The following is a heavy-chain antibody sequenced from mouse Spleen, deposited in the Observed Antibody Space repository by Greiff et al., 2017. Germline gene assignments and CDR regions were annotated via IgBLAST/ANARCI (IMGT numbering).Heavy chain of an antibody. V-gene: IGHV3-6*01. CDR1: GYSITSGYY. D-gene: IGHD2-5*01. J-gene: IGHJ3*01. CDR2: ISYDGSN. Sequence: ESGPGLVKPSQSLSLTCSVTGYSITSGYYWNWIRQFPGNKLEWMAYISYDGSNNYNPSLKNRISITRDTSKNQFFLKLNSVTTEDTATYYCARDRGYSNYFAYWGQGTLVTVSA. CDR3: ARDRGYSNYFAY.